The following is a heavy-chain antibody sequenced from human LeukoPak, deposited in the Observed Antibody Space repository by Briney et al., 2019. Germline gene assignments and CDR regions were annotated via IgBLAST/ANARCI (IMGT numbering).Heavy chain of an antibody. D-gene: IGHD2/OR15-2a*01. Sequence: GGSLRLSCAASGFTFSSYTMNWVRQAPGKGLEWVSSISTSSIYIYYADSVKGRFTISRDNAKNSLYLQMNSLRADDTAVYYCARERTTIVSGTTIGAYWGQGTLVTVSS. V-gene: IGHV3-21*01. J-gene: IGHJ4*02. CDR2: ISTSSIYI. CDR3: ARERTTIVSGTTIGAY. CDR1: GFTFSSYT.